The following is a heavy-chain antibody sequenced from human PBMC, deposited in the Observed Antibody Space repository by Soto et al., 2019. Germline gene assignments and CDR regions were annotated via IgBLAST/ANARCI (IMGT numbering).Heavy chain of an antibody. V-gene: IGHV4-34*01. D-gene: IGHD5-18*01. CDR1: GGSFSGYY. CDR3: ASGYSYGYYYYGMDV. J-gene: IGHJ6*02. CDR2: INHSGST. Sequence: SETLSLTCAVYGGSFSGYYWSWIRQPPGKGLEWIGEINHSGSTNYNPSLKSRVTISVDTSKNQFSLKLSSVTAADTAVYYCASGYSYGYYYYGMDVWGQGTTVTV.